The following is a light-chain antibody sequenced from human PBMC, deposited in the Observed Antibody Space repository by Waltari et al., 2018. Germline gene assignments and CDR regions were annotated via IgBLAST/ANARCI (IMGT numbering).Light chain of an antibody. CDR2: EVS. CDR3: CSYTSTSTYV. V-gene: IGLV2-14*01. J-gene: IGLJ1*01. CDR1: ISDIGRYHF. Sequence: QSALTQPASVSGSPGQSIAIPCTGSISDIGRYHFVSWYQHHPGTAPKLIIYEVSKRPSGVSLRFSGSKSGSTASLTISGLQAEDETTYYCCSYTSTSTYVFGNGTKVAVL.